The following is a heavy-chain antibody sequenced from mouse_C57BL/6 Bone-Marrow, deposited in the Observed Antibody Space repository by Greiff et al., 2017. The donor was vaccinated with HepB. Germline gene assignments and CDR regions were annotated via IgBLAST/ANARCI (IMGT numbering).Heavy chain of an antibody. J-gene: IGHJ1*03. V-gene: IGHV1-9*01. CDR3: ANIRYYYGSSYDWYFDV. D-gene: IGHD1-1*01. Sequence: QVQLKQSGAELMKPGASVKLSCKATGYTFTGYWIEWVKQRPGHGLEWIGEILPESGSTNYNEKFKGKATFTADTSSNTAYMQLSSLTTEDSAIYYCANIRYYYGSSYDWYFDVWGTGTTVTVSS. CDR1: GYTFTGYW. CDR2: ILPESGST.